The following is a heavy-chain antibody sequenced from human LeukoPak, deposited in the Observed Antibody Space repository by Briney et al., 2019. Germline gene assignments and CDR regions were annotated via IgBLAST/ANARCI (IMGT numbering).Heavy chain of an antibody. Sequence: GGSLRLPCAASGFTFSSYWMSWVRQAPGKGLEWVANIKQDGSEKYYVDSVKGRFTISRDNAKNSLYLQMNSLRAEDTAVYYCARVVVVPAGNNRYYFYGMDVWGQGTTVTVSS. CDR3: ARVVVVPAGNNRYYFYGMDV. CDR2: IKQDGSEK. V-gene: IGHV3-7*01. D-gene: IGHD2-2*01. CDR1: GFTFSSYW. J-gene: IGHJ6*02.